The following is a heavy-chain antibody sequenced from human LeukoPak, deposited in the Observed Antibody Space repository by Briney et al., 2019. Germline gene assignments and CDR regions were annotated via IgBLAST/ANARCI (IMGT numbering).Heavy chain of an antibody. CDR1: GFTFSGSA. CDR3: TRLAGGDAFDI. D-gene: IGHD2-15*01. Sequence: GGSLKLSCAASGFTFSGSAMHWVRQASGKGLEWVGRIRSKANGYTTAYGASVKGRFTISRDDSQRATYVQMNSLKIEDTDVYYCTRLAGGDAFDIWGPGTMVTVSS. CDR2: IRSKANGYTT. V-gene: IGHV3-73*01. J-gene: IGHJ3*02.